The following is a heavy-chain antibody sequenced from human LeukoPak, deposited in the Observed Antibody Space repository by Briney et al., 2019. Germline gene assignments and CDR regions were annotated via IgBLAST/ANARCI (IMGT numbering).Heavy chain of an antibody. CDR2: ISSSRNYI. V-gene: IGHV3-21*01. CDR1: GFPVSGYR. J-gene: IGHJ3*01. CDR3: AREYKVPAAIPADAFDV. D-gene: IGHD2-2*02. Sequence: GGSVRLSCAASGFPVSGYRVRWVRQARGRGLEWVSYISSSRNYIFYADSVRGRFSISRDNAKNTLYRQKNSVRAEDTAVYYCAREYKVPAAIPADAFDVWRQARLLSVSS.